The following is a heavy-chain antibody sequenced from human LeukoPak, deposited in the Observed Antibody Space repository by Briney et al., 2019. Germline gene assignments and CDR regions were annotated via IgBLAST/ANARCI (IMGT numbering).Heavy chain of an antibody. CDR2: IKSKTDNGTI. Sequence: GGSLRLSCAASGFTFSSYWMSWVRQAPGKGLDWVGRIKSKTDNGTIDCAAPVKGRFTISRDDSKNTLYLQMNSLKTEDTAVYYCTTWNYWGQGTLVTVSS. CDR3: TTWNY. CDR1: GFTFSSYW. V-gene: IGHV3-15*01. J-gene: IGHJ4*02.